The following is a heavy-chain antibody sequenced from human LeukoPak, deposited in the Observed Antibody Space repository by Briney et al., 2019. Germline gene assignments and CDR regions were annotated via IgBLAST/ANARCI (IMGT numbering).Heavy chain of an antibody. J-gene: IGHJ4*02. Sequence: SETLSLTCAVYGGSFSGYYWSWIRQPPGKGLEWIGEINHSGSTNYNPSLKSRVTISVDTSKNQFSLKLSSVTAADTAVYYCARVGMGDIVVVPAARYGTFDYGGQGPLVTVSS. CDR3: ARVGMGDIVVVPAARYGTFDY. CDR2: INHSGST. V-gene: IGHV4-34*01. D-gene: IGHD2-2*01. CDR1: GGSFSGYY.